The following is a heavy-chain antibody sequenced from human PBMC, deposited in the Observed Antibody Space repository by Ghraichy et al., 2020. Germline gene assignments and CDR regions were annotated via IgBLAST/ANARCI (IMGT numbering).Heavy chain of an antibody. V-gene: IGHV3-30*03. CDR1: GFTFSSYG. CDR2: ISYDGSNK. D-gene: IGHD3-22*01. CDR3: ARGDTTILLHVYFQH. Sequence: GESLNISCAASGFTFSSYGMHWVRQAPGKGLEWVAVISYDGSNKYYADSVKGRFTISRDNSKNTLYLQMNSLRAEDTAVYYCARGDTTILLHVYFQHWGQGTLVTVSS. J-gene: IGHJ1*01.